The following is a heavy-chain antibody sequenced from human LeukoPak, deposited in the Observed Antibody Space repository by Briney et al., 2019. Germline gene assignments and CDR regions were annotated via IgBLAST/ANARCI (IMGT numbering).Heavy chain of an antibody. J-gene: IGHJ6*03. V-gene: IGHV1-2*02. CDR1: GYTFTGYY. CDR3: ARGPKVTGIRYYYMDV. D-gene: IGHD2-21*02. CDR2: INTNSGGT. Sequence: ASVKVSCKASGYTFTGYYMHWVRQAPGQGLEWMGWINTNSGGTNYAQKFQGRVTMTRDTSISTAYMELSRLRSDDTAVYYCARGPKVTGIRYYYMDVWGKGTTVTVSS.